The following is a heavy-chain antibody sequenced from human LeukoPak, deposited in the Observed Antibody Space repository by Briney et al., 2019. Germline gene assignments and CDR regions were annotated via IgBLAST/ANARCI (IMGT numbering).Heavy chain of an antibody. V-gene: IGHV4-59*01. CDR3: ARRHVAYDSSGIFDY. CDR2: IYYSGST. J-gene: IGHJ4*02. Sequence: SETLCLTCTVSGGSISSYYWSWIRQPPGKGLEWIGYIYYSGSTNYNPSLKSRVTISVDTSKNQFSLKLSSVTAADTAVYYCARRHVAYDSSGIFDYWGQGTLVTVSS. CDR1: GGSISSYY. D-gene: IGHD3-22*01.